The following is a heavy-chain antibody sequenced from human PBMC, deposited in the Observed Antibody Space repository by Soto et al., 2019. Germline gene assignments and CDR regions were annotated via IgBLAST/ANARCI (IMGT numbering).Heavy chain of an antibody. Sequence: ASVKVSCKASGYTFTSYAIHWVRQAPGQRLEWMGWINAGNGNTKYSQKFQGRVTITRDTSASTAYMELSSLRSEDTAVYYCARVSPVYQLPLTSNSFDPWGQGTLVTVSS. CDR3: ARVSPVYQLPLTSNSFDP. CDR2: INAGNGNT. V-gene: IGHV1-3*01. D-gene: IGHD2-2*01. CDR1: GYTFTSYA. J-gene: IGHJ5*02.